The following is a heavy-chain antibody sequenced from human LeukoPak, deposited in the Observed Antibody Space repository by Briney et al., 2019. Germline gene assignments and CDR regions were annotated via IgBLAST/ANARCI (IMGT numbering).Heavy chain of an antibody. Sequence: PSETLSLTCAVYRGSFSGYYWSWIRQPPGKGLEWIGYVYYSGSTKYNPSLKSRITISVDTSKNQFSLKLTSVTAADTAVYYCATGPALGFIANFGLWGRGTLVTVSS. J-gene: IGHJ2*01. CDR2: VYYSGST. CDR1: RGSFSGYY. CDR3: ATGPALGFIANFGL. V-gene: IGHV4-59*01. D-gene: IGHD2-21*01.